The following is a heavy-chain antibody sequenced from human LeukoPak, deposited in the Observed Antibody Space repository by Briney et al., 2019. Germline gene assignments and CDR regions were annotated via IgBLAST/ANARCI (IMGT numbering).Heavy chain of an antibody. D-gene: IGHD3-22*01. CDR3: ARDHYGSSGYYYFDY. J-gene: IGHJ4*02. CDR2: IYSTGTT. Sequence: GGSLRLSCAASGFTVRGNYMSWVRQAPGMGLEWVSLIYSTGTTYYADSVKGRFTISRDTSENTLYLQMNSLRAEDTAVYYCARDHYGSSGYYYFDYWGQGTLVTVSS. V-gene: IGHV3-53*01. CDR1: GFTVRGNY.